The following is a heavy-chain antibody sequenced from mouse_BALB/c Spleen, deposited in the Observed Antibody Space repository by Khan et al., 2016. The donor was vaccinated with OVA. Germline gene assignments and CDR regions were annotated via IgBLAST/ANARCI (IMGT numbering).Heavy chain of an antibody. J-gene: IGHJ3*01. D-gene: IGHD1-1*02. CDR3: VRGGKFAY. CDR2: ISTYYGDA. CDR1: GYTFTDYA. V-gene: IGHV1S137*01. Sequence: QIQLVQSGAELVRPGVSVKISCKGSGYTFTDYAMHWVKQRHAKSLEWIGVISTYYGDADYNQKFQGKASMTVDNSSSTVYMELARLTSEDSAIYYCVRGGKFAYWGQGTLVTVSA.